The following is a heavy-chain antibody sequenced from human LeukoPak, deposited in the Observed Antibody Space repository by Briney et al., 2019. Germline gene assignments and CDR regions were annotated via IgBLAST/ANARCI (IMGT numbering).Heavy chain of an antibody. CDR2: IYYSGST. J-gene: IGHJ4*02. CDR3: ARQRSSWYSFSDY. D-gene: IGHD6-13*01. Sequence: KSSETLSLTCTVSGGSISSSSYYWGWIRQPPGKGLEWIGSIYYSGSTYYNPSLKSRVTISVDTSKNQFSLKLSSVTAADTAVYYCARQRSSWYSFSDYWGQGTLVTVSS. V-gene: IGHV4-39*01. CDR1: GGSISSSSYY.